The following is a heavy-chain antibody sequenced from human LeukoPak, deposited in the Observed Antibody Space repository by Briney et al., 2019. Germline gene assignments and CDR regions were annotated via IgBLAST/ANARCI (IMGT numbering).Heavy chain of an antibody. J-gene: IGHJ4*02. V-gene: IGHV3-48*03. D-gene: IGHD1-26*01. CDR2: ISSSGRTI. CDR3: ATPFFGDSGSYFRLFDY. CDR1: GFTFSSYE. Sequence: GGSLRLSCAASGFTFSSYEMNWVRQAPGKGLQWVSYISSSGRTIFYADAVKGRFTISRDNTKNSLYLQMNSLRAEDTAVYYCATPFFGDSGSYFRLFDYWGQGTLVTVSS.